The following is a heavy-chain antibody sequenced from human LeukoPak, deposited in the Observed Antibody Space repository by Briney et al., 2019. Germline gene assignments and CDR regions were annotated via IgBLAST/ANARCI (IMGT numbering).Heavy chain of an antibody. CDR2: IWYDGSNK. CDR1: GFTFSSYG. D-gene: IGHD3-22*01. V-gene: IGHV3-33*01. Sequence: GGSLRLSCAASGFTFSSYGMHWVRQAPGKGLEWVAVIWYDGSNKYYAASVKGRFTISRDNSKNTLYLQMNSLRAEDTAVYYCARDKPPPYYYDSSGIFDYWGQGTLVTVSS. J-gene: IGHJ4*02. CDR3: ARDKPPPYYYDSSGIFDY.